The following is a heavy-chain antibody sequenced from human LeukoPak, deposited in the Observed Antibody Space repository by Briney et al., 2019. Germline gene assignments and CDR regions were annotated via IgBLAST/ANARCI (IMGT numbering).Heavy chain of an antibody. J-gene: IGHJ4*02. Sequence: GSLRLSCAASGFTVSSNYMSWVRQAPGKGLEWIGEINHSGSTNYNPSLKSRVTISVDTSKNQFSLKLSSVTAADTAVYYCAREEVAGYFDYWGQGTLVTVSS. CDR2: INHSGST. V-gene: IGHV4-34*01. D-gene: IGHD6-19*01. CDR3: AREEVAGYFDY. CDR1: GFTVSSNY.